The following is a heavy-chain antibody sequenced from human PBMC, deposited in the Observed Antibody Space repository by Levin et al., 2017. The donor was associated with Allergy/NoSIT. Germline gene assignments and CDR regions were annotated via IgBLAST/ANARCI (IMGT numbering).Heavy chain of an antibody. D-gene: IGHD3-10*01. CDR1: GGSFSGYY. Sequence: SQTLSLTCAVYGGSFSGYYWSWIRQPPGRGLEWIGEINHSGRTNYNPSLKSRVTISVDTSKNQFSLKLSSVTAADTAVYYCARATAKLWYYGSGTPSGGMDVWGQGTTVTVSS. CDR3: ARATAKLWYYGSGTPSGGMDV. J-gene: IGHJ6*02. CDR2: INHSGRT. V-gene: IGHV4-34*01.